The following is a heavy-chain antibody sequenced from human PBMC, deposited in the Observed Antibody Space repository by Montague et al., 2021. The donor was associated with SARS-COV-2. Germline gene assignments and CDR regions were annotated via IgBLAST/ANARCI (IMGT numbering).Heavy chain of an antibody. CDR1: GGSFSGYY. D-gene: IGHD6-19*01. Sequence: SETLSLTCAVYGGSFSGYYWSWIRQPPGKGLEWIGEINHSGSTNYNPSXKSRVTMSVDKSNNQLSLRLTSVTAADTAVYYCARVCPSAWRQLDCWGQGILVTVSS. CDR2: INHSGST. V-gene: IGHV4-34*01. J-gene: IGHJ4*02. CDR3: ARVCPSAWRQLDC.